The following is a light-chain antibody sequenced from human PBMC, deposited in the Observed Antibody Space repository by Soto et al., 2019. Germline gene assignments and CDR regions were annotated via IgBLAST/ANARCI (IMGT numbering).Light chain of an antibody. CDR2: GAS. Sequence: DIVLTQSPGTLSFSPGERATLSCRASQSVSSSYLAWYQQKPGQAPRLLIYGASSRATGITDRFSGSGSGTDFTLTISRLEPEDFAVYYCQQYGSSPRKFGQGTKVEIK. V-gene: IGKV3-20*01. J-gene: IGKJ1*01. CDR1: QSVSSSY. CDR3: QQYGSSPRK.